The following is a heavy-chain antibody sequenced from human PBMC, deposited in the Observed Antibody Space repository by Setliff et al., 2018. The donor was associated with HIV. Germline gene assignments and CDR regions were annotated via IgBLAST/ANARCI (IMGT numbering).Heavy chain of an antibody. CDR1: GGSISSHY. CDR2: VSYSGST. CDR3: ARGGYQRGYTYGSFDY. J-gene: IGHJ4*02. Sequence: SETLSLTCTVSGGSISSHYWSWIRQPPGQGLEWLGYVSYSGSTNFNPSLESRLAMSVDMSKNHFSLKLRSVTAADTAVYYCARGGYQRGYTYGSFDYWGQGTLVTVSS. V-gene: IGHV4-59*08. D-gene: IGHD5-18*01.